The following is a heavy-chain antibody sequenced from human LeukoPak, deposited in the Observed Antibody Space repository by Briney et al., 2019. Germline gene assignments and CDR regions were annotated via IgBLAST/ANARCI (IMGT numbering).Heavy chain of an antibody. CDR1: GYTFTSYG. J-gene: IGHJ4*02. CDR3: ARVRLNYYGSGSRKVDY. V-gene: IGHV1-18*01. CDR2: ISAYNGNT. Sequence: GASVKVSCKASGYTFTSYGISWVRQAPGQGLEWMGWISAYNGNTNYAQKLQGRVTMTTDTSTSTAYMELRSLRSEDTAVYYCARVRLNYYGSGSRKVDYWGQGTLVTVSS. D-gene: IGHD3-10*01.